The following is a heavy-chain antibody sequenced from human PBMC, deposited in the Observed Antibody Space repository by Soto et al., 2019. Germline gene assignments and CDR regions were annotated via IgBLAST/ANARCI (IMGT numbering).Heavy chain of an antibody. CDR2: INHSGST. CDR3: ARLVSRTMVRGVIHDY. CDR1: GGSFSGYY. D-gene: IGHD3-10*01. Sequence: SETLSLTCAVYGGSFSGYYWSWIRQPPGKGLEWIGEINHSGSTNYNPSLKSRVTISVDTSKNQFSLKLSSVTAADTAVYYCARLVSRTMVRGVIHDYWGQGTLVTVSS. V-gene: IGHV4-34*01. J-gene: IGHJ4*02.